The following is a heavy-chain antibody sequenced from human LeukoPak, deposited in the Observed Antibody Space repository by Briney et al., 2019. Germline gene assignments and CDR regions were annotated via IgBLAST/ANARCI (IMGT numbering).Heavy chain of an antibody. Sequence: GGSLRLSCAASGFTFRTYWMTWARQTAGRGLEWVANIKPDGSGEYYLDSVKGRFTISRDNDKKSLYLQMNSLRDEDTAVYYCARANSDYGSGIYHFDLWRQGSLVTVSS. CDR2: IKPDGSGE. D-gene: IGHD3-10*01. CDR1: GFTFRTYW. J-gene: IGHJ4*02. CDR3: ARANSDYGSGIYHFDL. V-gene: IGHV3-7*01.